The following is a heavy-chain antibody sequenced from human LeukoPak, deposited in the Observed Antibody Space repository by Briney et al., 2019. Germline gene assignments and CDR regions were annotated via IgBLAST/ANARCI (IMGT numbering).Heavy chain of an antibody. CDR3: ARLRVSGSYLYYFDY. Sequence: SETLSLTCTVSNGSISSYHWSWVRQPPGKGLEWIGYILTSGTTNYKPSLKSRLTISVDTSKNQFTLKLSSVTAADTAVYYCARLRVSGSYLYYFDYWGQGTLVTVSS. CDR1: NGSISSYH. J-gene: IGHJ4*02. V-gene: IGHV4-4*09. D-gene: IGHD1-26*01. CDR2: ILTSGTT.